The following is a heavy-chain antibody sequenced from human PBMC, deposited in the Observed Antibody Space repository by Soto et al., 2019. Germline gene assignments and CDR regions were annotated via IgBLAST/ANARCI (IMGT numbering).Heavy chain of an antibody. CDR1: GGSVTLTSYY. Sequence: SSETLSLTCSVSGGSVTLTSYYWGWIRQPPGKGLEWIGNVYYSGSTNYNPSLKSRVTISVDTSKNQFSLSLKSVTAADTAVYYYASDYSGYSADPEYYGVEVWGQGTTVTVSS. CDR3: ASDYSGYSADPEYYGVEV. V-gene: IGHV4-39*01. J-gene: IGHJ6*02. D-gene: IGHD3-22*01. CDR2: VYYSGST.